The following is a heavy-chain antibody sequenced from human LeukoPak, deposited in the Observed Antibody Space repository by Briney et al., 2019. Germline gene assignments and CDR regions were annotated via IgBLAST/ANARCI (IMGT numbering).Heavy chain of an antibody. CDR3: AKDQAYSYYYLDC. D-gene: IGHD5-18*01. Sequence: PGGSLRLSCAASGFTFSSYAMSWVRQAPGKGLEWVSGINGNGASTYYSDSVKGRFTISRDNSKNTVYLQMSSLRADDTAIYYCAKDQAYSYYYLDCWGQGTLVTVSS. CDR2: INGNGAST. J-gene: IGHJ4*02. CDR1: GFTFSSYA. V-gene: IGHV3-23*01.